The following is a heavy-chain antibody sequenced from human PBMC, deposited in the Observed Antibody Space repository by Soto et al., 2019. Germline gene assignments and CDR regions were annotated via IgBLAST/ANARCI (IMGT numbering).Heavy chain of an antibody. V-gene: IGHV4-34*01. CDR1: GGSFSGYY. D-gene: IGHD3-16*02. CDR2: INHSGST. CDR3: ARSSYPGDYVWGSYRLRAFDI. Sequence: SETLSLTCAVYGGSFSGYYWSWIRQPPGKGLEWIGEINHSGSTNYNPSLKSRVTISVDTSKNQSSLKLSSVTAADTAVYYCARSSYPGDYVWGSYRLRAFDIWGQGTMVTVSS. J-gene: IGHJ3*02.